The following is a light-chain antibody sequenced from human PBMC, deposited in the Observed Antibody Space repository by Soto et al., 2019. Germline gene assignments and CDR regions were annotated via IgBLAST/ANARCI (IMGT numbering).Light chain of an antibody. Sequence: QSALTQPASVSGSPGQSITISCTGSSSNVGYYTYVSWFQQHPGKAPKLMIYEVSNRASGVSNRFSGSKSGNEASLTISGLQAEDEADYYCSSFTATSTYAFGTGTKLTVL. J-gene: IGLJ1*01. CDR1: SSNVGYYTY. CDR3: SSFTATSTYA. V-gene: IGLV2-14*01. CDR2: EVS.